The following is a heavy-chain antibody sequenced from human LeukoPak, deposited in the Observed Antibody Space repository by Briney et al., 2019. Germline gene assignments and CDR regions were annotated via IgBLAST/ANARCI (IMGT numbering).Heavy chain of an antibody. Sequence: TGGSLRLSCAASGFTFSTYWMTWVRQAPGKGLEWVANMKGDGSEKHYVDSVKGRFTISRDNAKNSLYLQMNSLRAEDTALYYCAKVSGSSVAAAGLYYFDYWGQGTLVTVSS. V-gene: IGHV3-7*03. D-gene: IGHD6-13*01. CDR1: GFTFSTYW. J-gene: IGHJ4*02. CDR2: MKGDGSEK. CDR3: AKVSGSSVAAAGLYYFDY.